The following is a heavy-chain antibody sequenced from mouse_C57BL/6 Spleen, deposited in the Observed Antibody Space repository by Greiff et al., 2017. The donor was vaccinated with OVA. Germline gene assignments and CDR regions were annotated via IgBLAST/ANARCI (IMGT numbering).Heavy chain of an antibody. D-gene: IGHD4-1*01. CDR3: ARSGEWDGVWFAY. CDR1: GYAFTNYL. J-gene: IGHJ3*01. Sequence: VQLQQSGAELVRPGTSVKVSCKASGYAFTNYLIEWVKQRPGQGLEWIGVINPGSGGTNYNEKFKGKATLTADKSSSTAYMQLSSLTSEDSAVYCCARSGEWDGVWFAYWGQGTLVTVSA. V-gene: IGHV1-54*01. CDR2: INPGSGGT.